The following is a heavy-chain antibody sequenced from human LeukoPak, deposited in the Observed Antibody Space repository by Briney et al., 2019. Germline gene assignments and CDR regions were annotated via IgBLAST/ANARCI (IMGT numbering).Heavy chain of an antibody. CDR3: AREGQLGLDN. V-gene: IGHV1-2*02. CDR2: INPNSGGT. Sequence: GASVKVSCKASGYTFTSYDINWVRQATGQGLEWMGWINPNSGGTNYAQKFQGRVTMTRDTSISTAYMELSRLRSDDTAVYYCAREGQLGLDNWGQGTLVTVSS. D-gene: IGHD1-1*01. J-gene: IGHJ1*01. CDR1: GYTFTSYD.